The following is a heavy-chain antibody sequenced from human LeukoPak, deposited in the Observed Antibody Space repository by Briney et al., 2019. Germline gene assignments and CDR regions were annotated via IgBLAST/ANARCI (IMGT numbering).Heavy chain of an antibody. V-gene: IGHV4-59*01. CDR3: ARSPTGGSPFFDY. CDR1: GGSISTYY. D-gene: IGHD2-15*01. CDR2: IYYSGGT. J-gene: IGHJ4*02. Sequence: SETLSLTCTVSGGSISTYYWSWIRQPPGKGLEWIGYIYYSGGTNYNPSLKSRLTISVDTSKNQSSPRLSSVTAADTAIYYCARSPTGGSPFFDYWGQGTLVTVSS.